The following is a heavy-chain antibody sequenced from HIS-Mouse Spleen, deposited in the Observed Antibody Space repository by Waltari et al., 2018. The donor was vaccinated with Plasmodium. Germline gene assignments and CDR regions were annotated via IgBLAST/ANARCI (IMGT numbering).Heavy chain of an antibody. CDR3: ARGPGDIVATTFDY. Sequence: QVQLQQWGAGLLKPSETMSLTCAVYGGSFSGYDCSWNRTPPGKGLEWIGEINHSGSTNYNPSLKSRVTISVDTSKNQFSLKLSSVTAADTAVYYCARGPGDIVATTFDYWGQGTLVTVSS. CDR2: INHSGST. D-gene: IGHD5-12*01. J-gene: IGHJ4*02. CDR1: GGSFSGYD. V-gene: IGHV4-34*01.